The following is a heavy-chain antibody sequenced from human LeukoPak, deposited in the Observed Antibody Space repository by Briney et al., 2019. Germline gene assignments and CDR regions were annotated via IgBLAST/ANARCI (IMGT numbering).Heavy chain of an antibody. J-gene: IGHJ4*02. Sequence: PGGSLRLSCAASGFTFSSFAMSWVRQAPGKGLEWVSSISSSSGYMYYADSVKGRFTISRDNAKNSLYLQMNSLRAEDTGVYYCAAPGYGDYVDYWGQGTLVTVSS. CDR3: AAPGYGDYVDY. V-gene: IGHV3-21*01. CDR1: GFTFSSFA. D-gene: IGHD4-17*01. CDR2: ISSSSGYM.